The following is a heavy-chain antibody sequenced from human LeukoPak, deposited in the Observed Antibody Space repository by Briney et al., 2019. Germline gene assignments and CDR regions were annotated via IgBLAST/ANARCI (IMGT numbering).Heavy chain of an antibody. J-gene: IGHJ6*02. D-gene: IGHD6-13*01. Sequence: GGSLRLSCAASGFTFSSYWMSWVRQAPGKGLEWVANIKQDGSEKYYVDSLKGRFTISRDNSKNTLYLQMNSLRAEDTAVYYCARGPLAAVKSGLDVWGQGTTVTVSS. CDR1: GFTFSSYW. CDR3: ARGPLAAVKSGLDV. V-gene: IGHV3-7*02. CDR2: IKQDGSEK.